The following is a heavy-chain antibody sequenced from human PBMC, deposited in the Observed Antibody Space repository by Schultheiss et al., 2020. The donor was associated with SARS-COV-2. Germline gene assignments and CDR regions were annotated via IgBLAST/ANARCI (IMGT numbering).Heavy chain of an antibody. Sequence: SQTLSLTCAVYGGSFSGYYWSWIRQPPGKGLEWIGSIYHSGSTYYNPSLKSRVTISVDTSKNQFSLKLSSVTAADTAVYYCARDGGPYYDSSGYVWGQGTTVTVSS. CDR2: IYHSGST. CDR1: GGSFSGYY. J-gene: IGHJ6*02. CDR3: ARDGGPYYDSSGYV. D-gene: IGHD3-22*01. V-gene: IGHV4-34*01.